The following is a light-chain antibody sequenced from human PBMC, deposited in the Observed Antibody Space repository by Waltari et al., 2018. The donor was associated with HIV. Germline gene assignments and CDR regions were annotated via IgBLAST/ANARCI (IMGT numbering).Light chain of an antibody. Sequence: AVQMTQSPSSVSGSLGGRVTISCRASQGIRNDLSWFQMKPGGAPKLLIYASTILQTGVPPRFSGSASGTDFTLTISNLQSEDVATYFCLQDFEYPWTFGQGTTVE. CDR2: AST. V-gene: IGKV1-6*02. CDR1: QGIRND. CDR3: LQDFEYPWT. J-gene: IGKJ1*01.